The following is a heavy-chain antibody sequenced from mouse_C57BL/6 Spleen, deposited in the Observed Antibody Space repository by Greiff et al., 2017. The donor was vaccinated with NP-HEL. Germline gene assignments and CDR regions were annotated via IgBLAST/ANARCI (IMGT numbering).Heavy chain of an antibody. Sequence: VQLQQSGAELARPGASVKLSCKASGYTFTSYGISWVKQRPGQGLEWIGEIYPRSGNTYYNEKFKGKATLTADKSSSTAYMGLRSLTSEDSAVYFCARSHDYYAMDYWGQGTSVTVSS. CDR1: GYTFTSYG. CDR2: IYPRSGNT. CDR3: ARSHDYYAMDY. V-gene: IGHV1-81*01. J-gene: IGHJ4*01.